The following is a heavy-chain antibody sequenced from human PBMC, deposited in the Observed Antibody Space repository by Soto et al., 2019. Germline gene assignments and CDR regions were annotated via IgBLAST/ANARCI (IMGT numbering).Heavy chain of an antibody. J-gene: IGHJ4*02. D-gene: IGHD3-22*01. CDR2: FDPEDGET. CDR3: ATLIVVVTIFEY. V-gene: IGHV1-24*01. CDR1: GYTLTELS. Sequence: ASVKVSCKVSGYTLTELSMHLVRQAPGKGLEWMGGFDPEDGETIYAQKFQGRVTMTEDTSTDTAYMELSSLRSEDTAVYYCATLIVVVTIFEYWGQGTLVTVSS.